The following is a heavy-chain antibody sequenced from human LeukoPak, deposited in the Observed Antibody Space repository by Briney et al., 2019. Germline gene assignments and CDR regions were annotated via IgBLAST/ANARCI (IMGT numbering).Heavy chain of an antibody. CDR3: ARDLGVPAASDYYFDY. V-gene: IGHV1-2*02. J-gene: IGHJ4*02. CDR2: INPNSGGT. D-gene: IGHD2-2*01. CDR1: GYTFTGYY. Sequence: ASVKVSCKASGYTFTGYYMHWVRQAPGQGLEWMGWINPNSGGTNYAQKFQGRVTMTRDTSISTAYMELSRLRSDDTAVYYCARDLGVPAASDYYFDYWGQGTLVTVSP.